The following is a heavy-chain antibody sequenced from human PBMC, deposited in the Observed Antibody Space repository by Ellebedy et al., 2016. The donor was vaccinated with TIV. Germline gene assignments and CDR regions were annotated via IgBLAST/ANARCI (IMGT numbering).Heavy chain of an antibody. D-gene: IGHD6-13*01. CDR1: GFTFSTYV. CDR3: ARGRDVAASGTWYFDV. J-gene: IGHJ2*01. V-gene: IGHV3-30-3*01. Sequence: GESLKISCSASGFTFSTYVLHWVRQAPGKGLGWMAVISYDGSNKYSGDSVRGRFTISRDNSNNTLYLQMNSLRPEDTALYYCARGRDVAASGTWYFDVWGRGTLVTVSS. CDR2: ISYDGSNK.